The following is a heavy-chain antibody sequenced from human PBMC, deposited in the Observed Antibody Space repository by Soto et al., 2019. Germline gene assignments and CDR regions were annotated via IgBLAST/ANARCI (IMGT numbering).Heavy chain of an antibody. V-gene: IGHV3-23*01. CDR1: GFTFSSYA. J-gene: IGHJ4*02. CDR2: ISGSGGST. Sequence: EVQLLESGGGLVQPGGSLRLSCAASGFTFSSYAMSWVRQAPGKGLEWVSAISGSGGSTYYADSVKGRFTIYRDNSKNTLYLQMNIRRAEDTAVYYGAQDRYDILTGSSDYWGQGTLVTVSS. D-gene: IGHD3-9*01. CDR3: AQDRYDILTGSSDY.